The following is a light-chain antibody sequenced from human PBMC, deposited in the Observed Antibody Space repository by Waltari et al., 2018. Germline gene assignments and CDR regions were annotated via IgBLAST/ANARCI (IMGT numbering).Light chain of an antibody. CDR1: LIIKTW. CDR2: QAS. J-gene: IGKJ1*01. V-gene: IGKV1-5*03. Sequence: DIQMTQSPSTLSASVGDRVTITCRSSLIIKTWLAWYQQKPGKAPKVLIYQASTLETGVPSRFSGSGSGTEFTLTISSLQPDDFATYYCQQYISYSRTFGQGTKVEIK. CDR3: QQYISYSRT.